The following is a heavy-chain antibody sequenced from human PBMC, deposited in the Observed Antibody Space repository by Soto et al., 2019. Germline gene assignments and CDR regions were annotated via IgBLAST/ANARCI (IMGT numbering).Heavy chain of an antibody. J-gene: IGHJ6*02. V-gene: IGHV3-30*18. CDR3: AKDPRIVGATPMDV. D-gene: IGHD1-26*01. Sequence: GGSLRLSCAASGFTFSSYGMHWVRQAPGKWLEWVAVISYDGSNKYYADSVKGRFTISRDNSKNTLYLQMNSLRAEDTAVYYCAKDPRIVGATPMDVWGQGTTVNVSS. CDR1: GFTFSSYG. CDR2: ISYDGSNK.